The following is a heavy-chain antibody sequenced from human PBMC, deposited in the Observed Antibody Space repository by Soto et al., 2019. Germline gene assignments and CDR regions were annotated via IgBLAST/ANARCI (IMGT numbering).Heavy chain of an antibody. D-gene: IGHD3-10*01. CDR3: ARRPGSGRSVDY. CDR2: IRDKANSYTT. CDR1: GFTFSDHD. J-gene: IGHJ4*02. Sequence: EVQLVESGGGLVQPGGSQRLSCAASGFTFSDHDMDWVRQAPGKGLEWVGLIRDKANSYTTEYAASVRGRFTISGDESKNSVYLQMNSLKTEDTAVYYCARRPGSGRSVDYWGQGTLVTVSS. V-gene: IGHV3-72*01.